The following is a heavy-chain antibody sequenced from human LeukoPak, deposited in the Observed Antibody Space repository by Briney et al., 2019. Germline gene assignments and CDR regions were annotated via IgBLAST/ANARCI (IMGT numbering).Heavy chain of an antibody. CDR3: ARDYLYAFDY. J-gene: IGHJ4*02. Sequence: PGGSLRLSCAASGFSFSSYSMNWVRQAPGKGLEWVSYISGSGNAKHYTDSVKGRSTISRDNAKNALYLQMNSLRAEDTAVYFCARDYLYAFDYWGQGTLVTVSS. CDR1: GFSFSSYS. D-gene: IGHD2-2*01. CDR2: ISGSGNAK. V-gene: IGHV3-48*01.